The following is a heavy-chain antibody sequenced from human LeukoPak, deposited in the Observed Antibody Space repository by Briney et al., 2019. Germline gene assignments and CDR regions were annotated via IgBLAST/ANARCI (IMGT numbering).Heavy chain of an antibody. CDR3: ARGDSSGYYHPFDY. Sequence: SQTLSLTCTVSGGSISSGGYYWSWIRQHPGKGLEWIGYIYYSGSTYYNPSLKSRVTISVDTSKNQFSLKLSSVTAADTAVYYCARGDSSGYYHPFDYGGQGTLVTVSS. CDR1: GGSISSGGYY. J-gene: IGHJ4*02. V-gene: IGHV4-31*03. D-gene: IGHD3-22*01. CDR2: IYYSGST.